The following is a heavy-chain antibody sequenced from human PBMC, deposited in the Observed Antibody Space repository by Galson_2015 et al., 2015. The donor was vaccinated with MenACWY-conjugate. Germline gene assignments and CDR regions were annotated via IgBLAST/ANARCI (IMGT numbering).Heavy chain of an antibody. CDR2: VYYSGST. J-gene: IGHJ4*02. D-gene: IGHD3-10*01. CDR1: GGSISSYY. Sequence: ETLSLTCTVSGGSISSYYWNWIRQPPGKGLEWIGYVYYSGSTNYNPSLKSRVTISVDTSKNQFSLKLTSVTAADTAVYYCARDISMVRGVMGLWGQGTLVTVSS. V-gene: IGHV4-59*01. CDR3: ARDISMVRGVMGL.